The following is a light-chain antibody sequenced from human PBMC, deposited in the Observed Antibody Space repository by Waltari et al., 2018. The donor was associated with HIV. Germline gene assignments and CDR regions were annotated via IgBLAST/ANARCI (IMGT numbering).Light chain of an antibody. CDR3: QSYDTRSSGFLV. J-gene: IGLJ3*02. CDR1: SSNIGANYD. Sequence: QSVLTQPPSVSGAPGQTVTISSPGSSSNIGANYDVHWYQQLPGRAPKVLVYVNIYRPPGGPDRFSGSKSGTSASLAITGLQADDEGYYYCQSYDTRSSGFLVFGGGTKVTVL. V-gene: IGLV1-40*01. CDR2: VNI.